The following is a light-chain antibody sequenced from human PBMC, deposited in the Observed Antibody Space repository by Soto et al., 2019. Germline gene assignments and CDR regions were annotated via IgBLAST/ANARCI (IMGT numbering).Light chain of an antibody. CDR3: QQYNSYSPWT. J-gene: IGKJ1*01. CDR2: DAS. Sequence: DIQLTHSPSTLSVSVVDIVTITCRASQSVNKWLAWFQQKPGKVPKLLIFDASTLQTGVPSRFGGGGSGTEFTLTISGLQPDDFATYYCQQYNSYSPWTFGPGTKVDIK. CDR1: QSVNKW. V-gene: IGKV1-5*01.